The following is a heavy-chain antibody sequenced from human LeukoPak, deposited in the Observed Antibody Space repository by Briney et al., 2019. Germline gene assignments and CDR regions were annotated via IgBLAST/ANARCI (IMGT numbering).Heavy chain of an antibody. V-gene: IGHV1-2*02. J-gene: IGHJ4*02. CDR3: ARDHNWAFDY. CDR2: INPNSGGI. D-gene: IGHD1-20*01. CDR1: GYTFTGYY. Sequence: ASVKVSCKASGYTFTGYYIHWVRQAPGQGLEWMGWINPNSGGIKYAQNFQGRVTMTRDTSISTAYMELSRLRSDDTAVYYCARDHNWAFDYWGQGTLVTVSS.